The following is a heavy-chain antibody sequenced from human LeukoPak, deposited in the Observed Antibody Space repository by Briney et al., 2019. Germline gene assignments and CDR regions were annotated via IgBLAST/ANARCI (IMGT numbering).Heavy chain of an antibody. J-gene: IGHJ4*02. V-gene: IGHV3-53*01. Sequence: GGSLRLSCAASGFTVSSNYMSWVRQAPGEGLEWVSVIYSGGSTYYADSVKGRFTISRDNSKNTLYLQMNSLRAEDTAVYYCARARSITMVRGVIGYFDYWGQGTLVTVSS. CDR2: IYSGGST. CDR1: GFTVSSNY. D-gene: IGHD3-10*01. CDR3: ARARSITMVRGVIGYFDY.